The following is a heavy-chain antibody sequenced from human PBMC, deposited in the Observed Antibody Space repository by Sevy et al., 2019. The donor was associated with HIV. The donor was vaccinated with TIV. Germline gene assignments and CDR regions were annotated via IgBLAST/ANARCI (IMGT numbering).Heavy chain of an antibody. CDR1: GGTFSSYA. CDR3: ARSPGIAAAALDY. D-gene: IGHD6-13*01. J-gene: IGHJ4*02. V-gene: IGHV1-69*13. Sequence: ASLKVSCKASGGTFSSYAISWVRQAPGQGLEWMGGIIPIFGTANYAQKFQGRVTITADESTSTAYMELSTLRSEDTAVYYCARSPGIAAAALDYWGQGTLVTVSS. CDR2: IIPIFGTA.